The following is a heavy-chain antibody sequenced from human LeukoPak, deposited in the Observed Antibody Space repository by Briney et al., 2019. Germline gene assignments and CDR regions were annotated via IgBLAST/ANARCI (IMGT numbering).Heavy chain of an antibody. CDR2: IVVGSGNT. V-gene: IGHV1-58*02. CDR1: VFTFTSSA. J-gene: IGHJ3*02. D-gene: IGHD5-24*01. CDR3: AAASDGYNVGDAFDI. Sequence: SVKVSCKASVFTFTSSAMQWVRQARGQRLEWIGWIVVGSGNTNYAQKFQERVTITRDMSTSTAYMELSSLRSEDTAVYYCAAASDGYNVGDAFDIWGQGTMVTVSS.